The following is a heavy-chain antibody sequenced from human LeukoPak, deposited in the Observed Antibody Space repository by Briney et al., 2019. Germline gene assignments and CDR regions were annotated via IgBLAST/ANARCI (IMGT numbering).Heavy chain of an antibody. CDR2: IFYTGST. Sequence: SETLSLTCTVSSGXISGHYCSWIRQPPGKTLEWIANIFYTGSTIYNPSLKSRVTISVDTSKNQFSLQLRSVTAADTALYYCVRARDMAFDLWGQGTMVTVSS. CDR1: SGXISGHY. D-gene: IGHD2-15*01. J-gene: IGHJ3*01. V-gene: IGHV4-59*11. CDR3: VRARDMAFDL.